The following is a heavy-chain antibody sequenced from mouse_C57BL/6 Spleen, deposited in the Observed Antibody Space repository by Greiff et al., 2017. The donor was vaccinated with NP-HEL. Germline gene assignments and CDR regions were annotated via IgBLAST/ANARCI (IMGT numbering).Heavy chain of an antibody. J-gene: IGHJ2*01. CDR1: VFPFLLSP. Sequence: KVEESGGGLVPPVFSLQPPFSSSVFPFLLSPLSFFLPPPSNSLYCFSTISGGGCNTYYPDSVKGRFTISRDNAKNTLYLQMSSLRSEDTALYYCARHTPFDYWGQGTTLTVSS. CDR3: ARHTPFDY. CDR2: ISGGGCNT. V-gene: IGHV5-9*01.